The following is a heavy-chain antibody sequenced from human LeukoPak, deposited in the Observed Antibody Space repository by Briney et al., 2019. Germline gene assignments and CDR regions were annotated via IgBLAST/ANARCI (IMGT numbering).Heavy chain of an antibody. Sequence: SETLSLTCTVSGGSISSYYWSWIRQPPGKGLEWIGYIYYSGSTNYNPSLKSRVTISVDTSKNQFSLKLSSVTAADTAVYYCARQMLYDSSGYFDYWGQGTLVTVSS. V-gene: IGHV4-59*01. D-gene: IGHD3-22*01. CDR2: IYYSGST. CDR3: ARQMLYDSSGYFDY. J-gene: IGHJ4*02. CDR1: GGSISSYY.